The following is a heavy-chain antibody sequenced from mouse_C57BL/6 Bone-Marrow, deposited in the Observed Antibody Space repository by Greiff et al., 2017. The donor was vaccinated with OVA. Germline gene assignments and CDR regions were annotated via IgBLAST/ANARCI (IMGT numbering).Heavy chain of an antibody. CDR3: ARGYDGYYDYAMDY. V-gene: IGHV1-42*01. D-gene: IGHD2-3*01. CDR2: INPSTGGT. J-gene: IGHJ4*01. CDR1: GYSFTGYY. Sequence: EVMLVESGPELVKPGASVKISCKASGYSFTGYYMNWVKQSPEKSLEWIGEINPSTGGTTYNQKFKAKATLTVDKSSSTAYMQLKSLTSEDSAVYYCARGYDGYYDYAMDYWGQGTSVTVSS.